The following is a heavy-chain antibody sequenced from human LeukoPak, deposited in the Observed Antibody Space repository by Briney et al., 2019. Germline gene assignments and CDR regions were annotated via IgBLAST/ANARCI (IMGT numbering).Heavy chain of an antibody. Sequence: ASVKVSCKASGYTFTSYAMNWVRQAPGQGLEWMAWISGYNGHTNYARNFQGRVTLTRDTSTTTAYMELRSLRSDDMAVYYCARETLYTNVRGPFDTWGQGTMVIVSS. D-gene: IGHD2-2*02. J-gene: IGHJ3*02. CDR3: ARETLYTNVRGPFDT. V-gene: IGHV1-18*03. CDR2: ISGYNGHT. CDR1: GYTFTSYA.